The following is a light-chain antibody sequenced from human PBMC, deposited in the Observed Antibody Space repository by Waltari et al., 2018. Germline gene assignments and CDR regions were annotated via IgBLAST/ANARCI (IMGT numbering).Light chain of an antibody. CDR1: QSVSTW. CDR3: QQYNNYPYT. Sequence: DIQMTQSPSTLSASVGDRVTITCRASQSVSTWLAWYQQKPGKAPNLLIYKASSLETGVPSRFNGTRSGTEFTLTISSLQPDDFATYYCQQYNNYPYTFGQGTKLEIK. J-gene: IGKJ2*01. V-gene: IGKV1-5*03. CDR2: KAS.